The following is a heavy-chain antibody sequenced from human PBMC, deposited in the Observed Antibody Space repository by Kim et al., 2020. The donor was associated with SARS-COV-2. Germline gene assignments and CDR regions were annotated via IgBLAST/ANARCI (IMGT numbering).Heavy chain of an antibody. J-gene: IGHJ5*02. CDR2: ISSDGGSI. V-gene: IGHV3-11*01. CDR3: VREPAS. CDR1: GFSFSDYY. Sequence: GSLRLSCAASGFSFSDYYMNWIRQAPGKGLEWVAYISSDGGSINYADSVNGRFTISRDNAKKSLSLQMNSLTPEDTAGYYCVREPASWGPGTLVTVPS.